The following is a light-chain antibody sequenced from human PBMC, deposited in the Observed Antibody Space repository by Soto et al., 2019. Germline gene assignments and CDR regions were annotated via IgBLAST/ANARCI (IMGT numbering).Light chain of an antibody. Sequence: EIVLTQSPATLSVSPGERATLSCRASHTISSSYLAWYQQKPGQAPRLLMYGASSRATGIPARFSGSGSGTDFTLTISSLEPEDFAVYYCQQRSNWPWTFGQGTKVDIK. CDR1: HTISSSY. V-gene: IGKV3D-20*02. J-gene: IGKJ1*01. CDR2: GAS. CDR3: QQRSNWPWT.